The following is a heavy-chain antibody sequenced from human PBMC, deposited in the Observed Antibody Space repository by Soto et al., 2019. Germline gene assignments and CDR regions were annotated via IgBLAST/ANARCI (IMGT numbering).Heavy chain of an antibody. CDR2: IYYSGST. Sequence: PXETLSLTCTVSGCSISSGDYYWSWIRQPPGKGLEWIGYIYYSGSTYYNPSLKSRVTISVDTSKNQFSLKLSSVTAADTAVYYCASQQYYYDSSGYYFVDYWGQGTLVTVSS. CDR1: GCSISSGDYY. J-gene: IGHJ4*02. D-gene: IGHD3-22*01. CDR3: ASQQYYYDSSGYYFVDY. V-gene: IGHV4-30-4*01.